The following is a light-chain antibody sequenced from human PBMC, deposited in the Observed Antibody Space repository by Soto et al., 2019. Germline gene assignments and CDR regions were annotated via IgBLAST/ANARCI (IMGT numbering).Light chain of an antibody. CDR3: SSYAGSNKLL. V-gene: IGLV2-8*01. Sequence: QSALTQPTSASGSPGQSVTISCTGTSSDVGGYNYVSWYQQHPGKAPKLMIYEVNKRPSGVPDRFSGSKSGNTASLTVSGLQGEDEADYYCSSYAGSNKLLFGGGTKLTVL. CDR1: SSDVGGYNY. J-gene: IGLJ2*01. CDR2: EVN.